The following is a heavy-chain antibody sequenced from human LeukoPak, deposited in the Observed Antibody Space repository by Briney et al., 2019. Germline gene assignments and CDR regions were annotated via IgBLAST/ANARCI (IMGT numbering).Heavy chain of an antibody. V-gene: IGHV4-38-2*02. D-gene: IGHD3-10*01. Sequence: SETLSLTCTVSGYSISGGYYWGWIRQPPGKGLEWIGSIFHSGSTYYDPSLKSRVTISVDKSKNQFSLKLSSVTAADTAVYYCAHYYGSGSSSRGFDPWGQGTLVTVSS. J-gene: IGHJ5*02. CDR2: IFHSGST. CDR3: AHYYGSGSSSRGFDP. CDR1: GYSISGGYY.